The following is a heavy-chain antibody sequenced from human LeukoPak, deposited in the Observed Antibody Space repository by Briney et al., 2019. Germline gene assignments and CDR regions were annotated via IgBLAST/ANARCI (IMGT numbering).Heavy chain of an antibody. Sequence: GASVKVSCKASGGTFSSYAISWVRQAPGQGLEWMGRIIPILGIANYAQKFQGRVTITADKSTSTAYMELSSLRSEDTAVYYCARVVVYGSGSYYYGMDVWGQGTTVTVSS. CDR3: ARVVVYGSGSYYYGMDV. D-gene: IGHD3-10*01. V-gene: IGHV1-69*04. CDR1: GGTFSSYA. J-gene: IGHJ6*02. CDR2: IIPILGIA.